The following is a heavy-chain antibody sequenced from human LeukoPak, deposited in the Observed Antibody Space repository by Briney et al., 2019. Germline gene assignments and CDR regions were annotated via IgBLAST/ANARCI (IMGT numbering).Heavy chain of an antibody. J-gene: IGHJ4*02. CDR3: ATRWGLCYGGSCPEGY. CDR2: IDGGGDNS. Sequence: PGGSLRLSCAASGFTFSSFAMSWVRQAPGKGLEWVSAIDGGGDNSYYADSVKGRFTISRDNSKNTLFLQIHSLRAEDTAVYYCATRWGLCYGGSCPEGYWGQGTLVIVSS. CDR1: GFTFSSFA. V-gene: IGHV3-23*01. D-gene: IGHD2-15*01.